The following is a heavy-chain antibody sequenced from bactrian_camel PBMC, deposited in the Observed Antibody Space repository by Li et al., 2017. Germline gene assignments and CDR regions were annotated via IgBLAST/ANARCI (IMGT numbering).Heavy chain of an antibody. Sequence: VQLVESGGGSVQAGGSLRLACKHSGDTWSGVLSMAWFRQAPTKAREGIASIDSLGRTIYADSVKGRFISSKDNAKNTLYLQMESLKTEDSGVYFCAASPERWVGDPLRSATYDIWGQGTQVTVSS. D-gene: IGHD1*01. CDR2: IDSLGRT. J-gene: IGHJ4*01. CDR3: AASPERWVGDPLRSATYDI. CDR1: GDTWSGVLS. V-gene: IGHV3S55*01.